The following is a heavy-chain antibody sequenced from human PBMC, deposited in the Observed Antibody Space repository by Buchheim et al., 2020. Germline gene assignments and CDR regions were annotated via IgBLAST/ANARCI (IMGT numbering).Heavy chain of an antibody. Sequence: QVQLQESGPGLVKPSGTLSLTCAVSGGSISSSNWWSWVRQPPGKGLEWIGEIYHSGSTNYNPSLTSRVPISVDKSKHQFTLKLSSVTAADTAVYYCASGLRYFDWLSKGYYYYYGMDVWGQGTT. D-gene: IGHD3-9*01. CDR1: GGSISSSNW. CDR3: ASGLRYFDWLSKGYYYYYGMDV. J-gene: IGHJ6*02. V-gene: IGHV4-4*02. CDR2: IYHSGST.